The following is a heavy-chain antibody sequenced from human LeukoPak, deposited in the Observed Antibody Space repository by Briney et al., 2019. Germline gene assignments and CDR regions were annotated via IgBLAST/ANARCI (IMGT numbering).Heavy chain of an antibody. CDR2: INHSGST. V-gene: IGHV4-34*01. CDR3: ARATGGYPGAFDI. Sequence: SETLSLTCTVSSGSITGYYWSWIRQPPGKGLEWIGEINHSGSTNYNPSLKSRVTISVDTSKNQFSLKLSSVTAADAAVYYCARATGGYPGAFDIWGQGTMVTVSS. J-gene: IGHJ3*02. CDR1: SGSITGYY. D-gene: IGHD3-16*01.